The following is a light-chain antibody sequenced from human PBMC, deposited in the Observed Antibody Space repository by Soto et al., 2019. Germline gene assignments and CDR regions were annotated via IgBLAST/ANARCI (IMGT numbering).Light chain of an antibody. Sequence: EIVLTQSPGTRSLSPGDRATLSCRASQSVSSSDLAWYQQKSGQAPRLLIYGASTRATGIPDRFSGSGSGTDFTLTISRLEPEDFAVYYCQQYGGSPLYTFGQGTKLEIK. CDR2: GAS. V-gene: IGKV3-20*01. J-gene: IGKJ2*01. CDR1: QSVSSSD. CDR3: QQYGGSPLYT.